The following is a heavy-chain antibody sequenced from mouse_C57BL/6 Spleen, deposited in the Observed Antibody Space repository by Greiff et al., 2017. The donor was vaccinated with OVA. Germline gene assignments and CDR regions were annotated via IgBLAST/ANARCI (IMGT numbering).Heavy chain of an antibody. J-gene: IGHJ4*01. CDR3: ARRRGLPYAMDY. CDR2: IDPSDSYT. V-gene: IGHV1-69*01. CDR1: GYTFTSYW. D-gene: IGHD3-1*01. Sequence: QVQLQQPGAELVMPGASVKLSCKASGYTFTSYWMHWVKQRPGQGLEWIGEIDPSDSYTNYNQKFKGKSTLTVDKSSSTAYMQLSSLTSEDSAVYYCARRRGLPYAMDYWGQGTSVTVSS.